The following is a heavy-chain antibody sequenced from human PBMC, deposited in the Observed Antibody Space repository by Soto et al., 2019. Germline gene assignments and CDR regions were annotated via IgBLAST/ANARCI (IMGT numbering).Heavy chain of an antibody. D-gene: IGHD3-10*01. CDR3: ARDGSGSGSYYNVGLSESWFDP. CDR1: GGSFSGYY. J-gene: IGHJ5*02. CDR2: INHSGST. Sequence: PSETLSLTCAVYGGSFSGYYWSWIRQPPGKGLEWIGEINHSGSTNYNPSLKSRVTISVDTSKNQFSLKLSSVTAADTAVCYCARDGSGSGSYYNVGLSESWFDPWGQGTLVTVSS. V-gene: IGHV4-34*01.